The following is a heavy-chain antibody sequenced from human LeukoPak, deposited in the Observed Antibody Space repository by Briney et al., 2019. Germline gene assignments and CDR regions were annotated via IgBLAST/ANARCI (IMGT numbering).Heavy chain of an antibody. D-gene: IGHD6-13*01. CDR1: GGSIRSSSHY. J-gene: IGHJ4*02. Sequence: PSETLSLTCTVSGGSIRSSSHYWGWIRQPPGKGLEWIGSMFYSGNPYYNPSLKSRVNISVDTSKNQFYLKLSSVTAADTAVYYCARHFSGAADPLPFDYWGQGTLVTVSS. CDR2: MFYSGNP. V-gene: IGHV4-39*01. CDR3: ARHFSGAADPLPFDY.